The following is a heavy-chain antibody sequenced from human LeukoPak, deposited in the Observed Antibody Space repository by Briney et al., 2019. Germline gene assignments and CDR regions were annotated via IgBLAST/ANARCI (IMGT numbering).Heavy chain of an antibody. J-gene: IGHJ3*02. CDR2: ISYDGRVA. Sequence: GGSLRLSCAASGFTFSSYGMQWVRQAPGKGLEWVAVISYDGRVAYYADSVKGRFSISRDNSKNTVHLQMNSLRVEDMAVYYCVKDREYSSGRSGGAFDIWGQGTMVTVSS. D-gene: IGHD6-19*01. CDR3: VKDREYSSGRSGGAFDI. V-gene: IGHV3-30*18. CDR1: GFTFSSYG.